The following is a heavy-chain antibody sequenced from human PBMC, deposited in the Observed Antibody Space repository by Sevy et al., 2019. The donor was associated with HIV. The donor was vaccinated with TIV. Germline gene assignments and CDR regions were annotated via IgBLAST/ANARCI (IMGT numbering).Heavy chain of an antibody. V-gene: IGHV3-30*18. D-gene: IGHD4-17*01. Sequence: GGSLRLSCVGSGFIFDDYGMHWVRQAPGNGLEWVALISHDGRKKYYADSVKGRFTISRDNFKNTLYLQMNTLRRDDTAAYFCTKDPPVYGDFPYGMDVWGQRTSVTVSS. J-gene: IGHJ6*02. CDR3: TKDPPVYGDFPYGMDV. CDR1: GFIFDDYG. CDR2: ISHDGRKK.